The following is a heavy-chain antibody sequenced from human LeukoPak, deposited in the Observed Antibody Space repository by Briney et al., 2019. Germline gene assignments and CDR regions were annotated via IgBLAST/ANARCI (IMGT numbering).Heavy chain of an antibody. J-gene: IGHJ4*02. CDR3: ARGVYYYDSSGYYYAGYFDY. Sequence: GESLKISCKGSGYSFTSYWIGWVRQMPGKGLEWMGIIYPGDSDTRYSPSFQGQVTISADKSISTAYLQWSSLKASDTAMYYCARGVYYYDSSGYYYAGYFDYWGQGTLVTVSS. CDR2: IYPGDSDT. CDR1: GYSFTSYW. V-gene: IGHV5-51*01. D-gene: IGHD3-22*01.